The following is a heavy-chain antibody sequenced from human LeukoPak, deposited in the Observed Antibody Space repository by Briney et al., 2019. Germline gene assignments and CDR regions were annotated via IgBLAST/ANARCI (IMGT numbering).Heavy chain of an antibody. Sequence: GGSLRLSCAASGFTFSNYVMSWVRQAPGKGLECVSVISGSGGSTYYADSVKGRFTISRDNSKNTLYLQMNSLRAEDTAVYYCARPRGATDRYFQHWGQGTLVTVSS. CDR2: ISGSGGST. CDR1: GFTFSNYV. CDR3: ARPRGATDRYFQH. D-gene: IGHD5-12*01. V-gene: IGHV3-23*01. J-gene: IGHJ1*01.